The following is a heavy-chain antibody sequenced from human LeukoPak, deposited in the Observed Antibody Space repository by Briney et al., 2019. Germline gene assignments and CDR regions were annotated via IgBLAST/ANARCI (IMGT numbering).Heavy chain of an antibody. Sequence: PGGSLRLSCAASGFTFSRFAMSWVRQAPGKGLEWVSVISSSGGSTYYADSVKGRFTISRDNSKNTLYLQMNSLRAEDTAVYYCAKSCCGSKNNVVYWGQGTLVTVSS. CDR2: ISSSGGST. CDR1: GFTFSRFA. CDR3: AKSCCGSKNNVVY. J-gene: IGHJ4*02. V-gene: IGHV3-23*01. D-gene: IGHD1-26*01.